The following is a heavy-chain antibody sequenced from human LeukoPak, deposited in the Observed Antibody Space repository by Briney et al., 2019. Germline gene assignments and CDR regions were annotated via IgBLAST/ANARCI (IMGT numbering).Heavy chain of an antibody. D-gene: IGHD3-10*01. V-gene: IGHV1-69-2*01. CDR3: ATTSSAGYDYMDV. J-gene: IGHJ6*03. Sequence: GASVKVSCKVSGYTFTEYYMHWVQQAPGKGLEWMGLVDPEDGETIYAEKFQGRVTITADTSTDTAYMELSSLRSEDTAVYYCATTSSAGYDYMDVWGKGTTVTVSS. CDR1: GYTFTEYY. CDR2: VDPEDGET.